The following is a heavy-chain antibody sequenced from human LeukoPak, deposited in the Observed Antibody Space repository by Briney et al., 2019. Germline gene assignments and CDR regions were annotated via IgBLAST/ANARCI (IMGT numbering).Heavy chain of an antibody. D-gene: IGHD3-10*01. V-gene: IGHV4-61*02. J-gene: IGHJ4*02. CDR1: GGSISSGSYY. CDR3: ARDPAGITMVRGVPVY. CDR2: IYTSGST. Sequence: SETLSLTCTVSGGSISSGSYYWSWIRQPVGKGLEWIGRIYTSGSTNYNPSLKSRVTISVDTSKNQFSLKLSSVTAADTAVYYCARDPAGITMVRGVPVYWGQGTLVTVSS.